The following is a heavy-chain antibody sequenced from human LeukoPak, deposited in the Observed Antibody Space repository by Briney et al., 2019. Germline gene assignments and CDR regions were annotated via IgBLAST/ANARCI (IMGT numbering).Heavy chain of an antibody. V-gene: IGHV4-34*01. CDR3: ARHGTVVISFFDY. J-gene: IGHJ4*02. CDR1: GGSFSGYY. Sequence: SETLSLTCAVYGGSFSGYYWSWIRQPPGKGLEWIGEINHSGSTYYNPSLKSRVTISVDTSKNQFSLKLSSVTAADTAVYYCARHGTVVISFFDYWGQGTLVTVSS. CDR2: INHSGST. D-gene: IGHD4-23*01.